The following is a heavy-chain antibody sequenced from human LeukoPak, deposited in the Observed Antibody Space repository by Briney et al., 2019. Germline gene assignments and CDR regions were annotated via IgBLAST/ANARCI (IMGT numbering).Heavy chain of an antibody. CDR1: GGSISSYY. J-gene: IGHJ4*02. CDR2: IYTSGST. D-gene: IGHD5-18*01. V-gene: IGHV4-4*07. Sequence: SETLSLTCTVSGGSISSYYWSWIRQPAGKGLEWIGRIYTSGSTNYNPPLKSRVTMSVDTSKNQFSLKLSSVTAADTAVYYGAREGTAMVPIDYWGQGTLVTVSS. CDR3: AREGTAMVPIDY.